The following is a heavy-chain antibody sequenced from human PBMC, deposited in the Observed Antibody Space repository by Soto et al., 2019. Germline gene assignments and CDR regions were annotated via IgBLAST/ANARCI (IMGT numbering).Heavy chain of an antibody. D-gene: IGHD3-3*01. Sequence: QVQLQESGPGLVKPSQTLSLTCTVSGGSISSGGYYWSWIRQHPGKGLEWIGYIYYSGSTYYNPSLKSRVTISVDTSKNQFSLKLSSVTAADTAVYYCAREVRFLEWLLLPTDPYGMDVWGQGTTVTVSS. V-gene: IGHV4-31*03. CDR3: AREVRFLEWLLLPTDPYGMDV. CDR1: GGSISSGGYY. CDR2: IYYSGST. J-gene: IGHJ6*02.